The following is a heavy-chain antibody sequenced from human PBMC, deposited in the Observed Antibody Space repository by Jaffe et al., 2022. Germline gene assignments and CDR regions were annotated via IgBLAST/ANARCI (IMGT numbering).Heavy chain of an antibody. CDR1: GFTFSSYG. D-gene: IGHD3-16*01. Sequence: QVQLVESGGGVVQPGGSLRLSCAASGFTFSSYGMHWVRQAPGKGLEWVAFIRYDGSNKYYADSVKGRFTISRDNSKNTLYLQMNSLRAEDTAVYYCAKDRLGGYYYYMDVWGKGTTVTVSS. J-gene: IGHJ6*03. CDR2: IRYDGSNK. CDR3: AKDRLGGYYYYMDV. V-gene: IGHV3-30*02.